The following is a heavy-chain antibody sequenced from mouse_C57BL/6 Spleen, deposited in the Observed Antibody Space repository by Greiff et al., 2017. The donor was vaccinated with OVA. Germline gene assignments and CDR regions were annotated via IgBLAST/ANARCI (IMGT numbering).Heavy chain of an antibody. J-gene: IGHJ4*01. CDR1: GFTFSNYW. CDR2: IRLKSDNYAT. V-gene: IGHV6-3*01. Sequence: EVKLMESGGGLVQPGGSMKLSCVASGFTFSNYWMNWVRQSPEKGLEWVAQIRLKSDNYATHYAESVKGRFTISRDDSKSSVYLQMNNLRAEDTGIYYCTKTTAVDYAMDYWGQGTSVTVSS. CDR3: TKTTAVDYAMDY. D-gene: IGHD1-1*01.